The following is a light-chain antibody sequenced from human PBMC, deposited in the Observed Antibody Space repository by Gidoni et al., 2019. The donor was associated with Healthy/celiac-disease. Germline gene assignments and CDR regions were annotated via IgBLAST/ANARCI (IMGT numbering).Light chain of an antibody. Sequence: DIQMTQSPSSLSASVGDRVTITCRASQSISSYLNWYQQKPGKAPKLLIYAASSLKSGVPSRCSGSGSGKDLTLTISSLQPEDFATYYCQQSYSTPRTFGPGTKVDIK. V-gene: IGKV1-39*01. CDR2: AAS. CDR3: QQSYSTPRT. J-gene: IGKJ3*01. CDR1: QSISSY.